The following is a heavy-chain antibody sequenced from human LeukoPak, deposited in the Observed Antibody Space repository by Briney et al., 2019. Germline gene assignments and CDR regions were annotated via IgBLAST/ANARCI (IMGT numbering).Heavy chain of an antibody. CDR3: ARDPRDGYNLADAFDI. Sequence: ASVKVSCKASGYTFTSYGISWVRQAPGQGLEWMGWINPDSGVSNYAQKFQGRVTMTRDTSISTVYMELSRLRSDDTAVYYCARDPRDGYNLADAFDIWGQGTMVTVSS. CDR1: GYTFTSYG. CDR2: INPDSGVS. J-gene: IGHJ3*02. D-gene: IGHD5-24*01. V-gene: IGHV1-2*02.